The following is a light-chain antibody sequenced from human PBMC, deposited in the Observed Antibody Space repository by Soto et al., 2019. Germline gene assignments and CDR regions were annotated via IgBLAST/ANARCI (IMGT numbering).Light chain of an antibody. J-gene: IGLJ3*02. CDR2: DVS. CDR3: CSYAGSYTLWV. V-gene: IGLV2-11*01. Sequence: QSALTQPRSVSGSPGQSVTISCTGTSSDVGAYNYVSWYQQHPGKAPKLIIYDVSKRPSGVPDHFSGSKSGNTASLTIPGLQADDEADYYCCSYAGSYTLWVFGGGTKVTVL. CDR1: SSDVGAYNY.